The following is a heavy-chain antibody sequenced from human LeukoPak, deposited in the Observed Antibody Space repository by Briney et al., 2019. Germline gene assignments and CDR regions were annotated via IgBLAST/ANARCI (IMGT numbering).Heavy chain of an antibody. CDR3: AGDNFDY. J-gene: IGHJ4*02. CDR2: ISYDGSNK. V-gene: IGHV3-30*04. CDR1: GFTFSSYA. Sequence: AGGSLRLSCAASGFTFSSYAMHWVRQAPGKGLEWVAVISYDGSNKYYADSVKGRFTISRDNSKNTLYLQMNSLRAEDTAVYYCAGDNFDYWGQGTLVTVSS.